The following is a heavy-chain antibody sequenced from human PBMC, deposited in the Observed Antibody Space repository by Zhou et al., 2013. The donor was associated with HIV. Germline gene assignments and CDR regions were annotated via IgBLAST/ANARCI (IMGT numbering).Heavy chain of an antibody. V-gene: IGHV1-69*05. CDR3: ARDPGDGYNYPNYFDS. Sequence: QVQLVQSGAEVKKPGSSVKVSCKASGGTFTSYTITWVRQAPGQGLEWMGGFIPLFGTTNYAQKFQGRVTITTDDSTSTAYMELSSLRSEDTAVYYCARDPGDGYNYPNYFDSWGQGTLVTVSS. CDR2: FIPLFGTT. J-gene: IGHJ4*02. CDR1: GGTFTSYT. D-gene: IGHD5-12*01.